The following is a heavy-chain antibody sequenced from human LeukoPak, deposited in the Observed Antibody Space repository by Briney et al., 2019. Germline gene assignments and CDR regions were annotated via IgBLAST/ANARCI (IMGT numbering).Heavy chain of an antibody. CDR3: ARWRWLPVGDYYYYYMDV. J-gene: IGHJ6*03. D-gene: IGHD5-24*01. CDR2: IIPIFGTA. Sequence: EASVKVSCKASGGTFSSYAISWVRQAPGQGLEWMGGIIPIFGTANYAQKFQGRVTITTDESTSTAYMELSSLRSGDTAVYYCARWRWLPVGDYYYYYMDVWGKGTTVTVSS. CDR1: GGTFSSYA. V-gene: IGHV1-69*05.